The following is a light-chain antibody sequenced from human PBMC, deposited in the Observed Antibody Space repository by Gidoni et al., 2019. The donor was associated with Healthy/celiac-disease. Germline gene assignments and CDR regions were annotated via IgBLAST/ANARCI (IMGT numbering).Light chain of an antibody. J-gene: IGLJ1*01. Sequence: QSALPQPASVFGSPGQSITISCTGTSSDVGGYNYVSWYQQHPGKAPKLMIYDVSNRPSGVSNRFSGSKSGNTASLTISGLQAEDEADYYCSSYTSSSTLLVFGTGTKVTVL. CDR2: DVS. CDR1: SSDVGGYNY. V-gene: IGLV2-14*01. CDR3: SSYTSSSTLLV.